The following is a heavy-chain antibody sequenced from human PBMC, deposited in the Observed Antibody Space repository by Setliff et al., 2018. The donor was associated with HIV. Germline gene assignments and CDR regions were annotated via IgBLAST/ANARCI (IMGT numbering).Heavy chain of an antibody. V-gene: IGHV3-7*05. D-gene: IGHD6-13*01. J-gene: IGHJ4*02. Sequence: PGGSLILSCAASGFTFSNNWMAWVRLAPGKGLEWVANIKQDGSVKNYVDSVRGRFTISRDNAENSLFLQMTGLRPEDTAMYYCARDRWFSNNWYSDYWGQGTLVTVSS. CDR3: ARDRWFSNNWYSDY. CDR2: IKQDGSVK. CDR1: GFTFSNNW.